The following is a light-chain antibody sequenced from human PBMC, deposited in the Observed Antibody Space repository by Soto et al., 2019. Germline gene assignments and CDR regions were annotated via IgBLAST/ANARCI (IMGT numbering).Light chain of an antibody. CDR2: EVT. V-gene: IGLV2-14*01. Sequence: QSALTQPASVSGSPGQSITISCTGTSSDVGGYAYVSWYQQHPGKAPKVLIYEVTHRPSGVSNRFSGSRSGNTASLTISGLQAEDEADYYCSSYTSSTTYVFGTGTKSPS. J-gene: IGLJ1*01. CDR1: SSDVGGYAY. CDR3: SSYTSSTTYV.